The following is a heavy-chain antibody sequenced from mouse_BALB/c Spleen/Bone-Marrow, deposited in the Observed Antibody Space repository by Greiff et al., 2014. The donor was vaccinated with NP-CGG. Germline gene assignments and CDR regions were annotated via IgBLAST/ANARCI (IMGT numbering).Heavy chain of an antibody. CDR2: IYPSDSYT. CDR3: TRTYDYDEGGFDY. Sequence: VKLMESGAELVRPGASVKLSCKASGYTFTSYWINWVKQRPGQGLEWIGNIYPSDSYTNYNQKFKDKATLTVDKSSSTAYMQLSRPTSEDSAVYYCTRTYDYDEGGFDYWGQGTTLTVSA. CDR1: GYTFTSYW. J-gene: IGHJ2*01. V-gene: IGHV1-69*02. D-gene: IGHD2-4*01.